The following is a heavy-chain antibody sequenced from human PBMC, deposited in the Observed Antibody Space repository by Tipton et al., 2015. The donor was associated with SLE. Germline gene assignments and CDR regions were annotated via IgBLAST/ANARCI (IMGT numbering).Heavy chain of an antibody. J-gene: IGHJ4*02. V-gene: IGHV3-21*01. D-gene: IGHD4-17*01. CDR1: GFTLSSYT. Sequence: SLRLSCTASGFTLSSYTTIWVRQAPGKGLEWVSSISVRGTYIFYANSLRGRITVSRDDAKNSLFLQVDNLSAEDSAMYYCARYGDSNYFDSWGQGTLVTVSS. CDR2: ISVRGTYI. CDR3: ARYGDSNYFDS.